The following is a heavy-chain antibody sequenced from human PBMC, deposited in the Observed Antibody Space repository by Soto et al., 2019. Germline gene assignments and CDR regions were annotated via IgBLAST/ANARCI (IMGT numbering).Heavy chain of an antibody. D-gene: IGHD6-19*01. CDR3: ATDPLYSSRWTHRY. Sequence: ASVKVSCKVSGYTLTELSMHWVRQAPGKGLEWMGGFDPEDGETIYAQKFQGRVTMTEDTSTDTAYMELSSLRSEDTAVYYCATDPLYSSRWTHRYCGQGTLVTVSS. CDR2: FDPEDGET. CDR1: GYTLTELS. V-gene: IGHV1-24*01. J-gene: IGHJ4*02.